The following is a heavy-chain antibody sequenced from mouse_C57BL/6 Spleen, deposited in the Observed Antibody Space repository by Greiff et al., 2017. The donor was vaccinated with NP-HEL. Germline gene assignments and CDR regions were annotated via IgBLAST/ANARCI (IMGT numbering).Heavy chain of an antibody. D-gene: IGHD2-4*01. Sequence: QVQLQQSGAELVKPGASVKISCKASGYTFTDYYINWVKQRPGQGLEWIGKIGPGSGSTYYNEKFKGKATLTADKSSSTAYMQLSSLTSEDSAVYFCARAGGYDYDVGWFAYWGQGTLVTVSA. V-gene: IGHV1-77*01. J-gene: IGHJ3*01. CDR3: ARAGGYDYDVGWFAY. CDR1: GYTFTDYY. CDR2: IGPGSGST.